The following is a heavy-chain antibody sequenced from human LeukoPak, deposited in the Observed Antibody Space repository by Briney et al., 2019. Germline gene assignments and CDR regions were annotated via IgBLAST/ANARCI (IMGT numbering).Heavy chain of an antibody. Sequence: GESLKISCKGSGYSFTSYWIGWVRQMPGKGLERMGIIYPGDSDTRYSPSFQGQVTISADKSISTAYLQWSSLKASDTAMYYCARGQDGSSSYNWFDPWGQGTLVTVSS. J-gene: IGHJ5*02. D-gene: IGHD6-13*01. CDR2: IYPGDSDT. V-gene: IGHV5-51*01. CDR1: GYSFTSYW. CDR3: ARGQDGSSSYNWFDP.